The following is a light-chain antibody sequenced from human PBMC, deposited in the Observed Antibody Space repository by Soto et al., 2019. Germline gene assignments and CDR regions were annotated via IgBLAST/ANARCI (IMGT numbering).Light chain of an antibody. J-gene: IGKJ4*01. Sequence: DIQLTQSPLSLSASVGDRINITCRASQSISPYLNWYQQKPGEAPQLLMYTASTLQSVVPPRFSGSGSGTDFTLTITSLQPEDLATYYCQQSYSSPPTFGGGTKVEI. CDR2: TAS. V-gene: IGKV1-39*01. CDR1: QSISPY. CDR3: QQSYSSPPT.